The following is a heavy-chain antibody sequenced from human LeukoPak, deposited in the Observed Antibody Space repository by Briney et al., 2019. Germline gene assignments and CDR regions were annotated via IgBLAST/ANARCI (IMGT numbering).Heavy chain of an antibody. Sequence: SETLSLTCAVYGGSFSGYYWSWIRQPPGKGLEWIGEINHSGSTNYNPSLKSRVTISVDTSKNQFSLKLSSVTAADTAVYYCARLRWAGKNWFDPWGQGTLVTVSS. CDR2: INHSGST. V-gene: IGHV4-34*01. CDR3: ARLRWAGKNWFDP. J-gene: IGHJ5*02. D-gene: IGHD5-24*01. CDR1: GGSFSGYY.